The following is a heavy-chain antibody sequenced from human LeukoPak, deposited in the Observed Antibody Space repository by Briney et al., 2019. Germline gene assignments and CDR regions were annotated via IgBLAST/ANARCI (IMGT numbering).Heavy chain of an antibody. CDR3: ASTDPFYGSGSYYTAAYGMDV. Sequence: PSETLSLTCTVSGGSISYYYWSWIRQSPGKGLEWIGYIYYSGSTYYNPSLKSRVTISVDTSKNQFSLKLSSVTAADTAVYYCASTDPFYGSGSYYTAAYGMDVWGQGTTVTVSS. J-gene: IGHJ6*02. V-gene: IGHV4-59*06. CDR1: GGSISYYY. CDR2: IYYSGST. D-gene: IGHD3-10*01.